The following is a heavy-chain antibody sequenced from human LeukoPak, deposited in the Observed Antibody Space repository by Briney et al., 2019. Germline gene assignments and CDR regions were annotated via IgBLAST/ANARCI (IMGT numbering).Heavy chain of an antibody. CDR1: GGSISSYY. CDR3: ARSFRFYYHGMDV. CDR2: IYYSGST. D-gene: IGHD3-16*02. V-gene: IGHV4-59*01. Sequence: PSETLSLTCTVSGGSISSYYWSWIRQPPGKGLEWIGYIYYSGSTNYNPSLKSRVTISVDTSKNQFSLKLSSVTAADTAVYYCARSFRFYYHGMDVWGQGTTVTVSS. J-gene: IGHJ6*02.